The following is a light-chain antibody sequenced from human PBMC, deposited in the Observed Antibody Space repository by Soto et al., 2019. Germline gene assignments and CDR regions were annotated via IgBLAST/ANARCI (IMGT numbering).Light chain of an antibody. CDR2: AAS. Sequence: DIQMTQSPSSLYASVGDLVTITCWASQGISNYLAWYQQKPGKVPKLLIYAASTLQSGVPSRFSGSGSGTDFTLTISSLQPEDVATYYCQKYNSAPLTFGGGTKVDI. V-gene: IGKV1-27*01. CDR1: QGISNY. CDR3: QKYNSAPLT. J-gene: IGKJ4*01.